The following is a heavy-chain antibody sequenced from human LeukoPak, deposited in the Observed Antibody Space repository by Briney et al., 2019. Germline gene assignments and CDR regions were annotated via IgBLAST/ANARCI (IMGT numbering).Heavy chain of an antibody. D-gene: IGHD3-22*01. Sequence: ASVKVSCKASGYTFTGYYMHWVRQAPGQGLEWMGWTNPNSGGTNYAQKFQGRVTMTRDTSISTAYMELSRLRSDDTAVYYCARPMKQKYYYDSSGYYLDYWGQGTLVTVSS. J-gene: IGHJ4*02. V-gene: IGHV1-2*02. CDR1: GYTFTGYY. CDR3: ARPMKQKYYYDSSGYYLDY. CDR2: TNPNSGGT.